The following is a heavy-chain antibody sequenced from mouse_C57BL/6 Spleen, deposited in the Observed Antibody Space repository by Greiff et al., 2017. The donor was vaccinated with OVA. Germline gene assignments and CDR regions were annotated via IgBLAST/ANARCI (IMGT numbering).Heavy chain of an antibody. V-gene: IGHV1-54*01. D-gene: IGHD2-5*01. CDR3: ARGGYSNYGAY. CDR2: INPGSGGT. J-gene: IGHJ3*01. Sequence: VQLQESGAELVRPGTSVKVSCKASGYAFTNYLIEWVKQRPGQGLEWIGVINPGSGGTNYNEKFKGKATLTADKSSSTAYMQLSSLTSEDSAVYFCARGGYSNYGAYWGQGTLVTVSA. CDR1: GYAFTNYL.